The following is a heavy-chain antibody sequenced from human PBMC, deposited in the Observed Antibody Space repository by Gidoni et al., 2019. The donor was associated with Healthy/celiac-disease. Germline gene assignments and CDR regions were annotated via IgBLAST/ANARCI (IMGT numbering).Heavy chain of an antibody. CDR2: IKSKTDGGTT. Sequence: EVQLVESGGGLVKPGGSLRLSCAASGFPFSNAWMSWVRQAPGKGLEWVGRIKSKTDGGTTDYAAPVKGRFTISRDDSKNTLYLQMNSLKTEDTAVYYCTTPYDYVWGSYRYAYRGGDYWGQGTLVTVSS. CDR1: GFPFSNAW. D-gene: IGHD3-16*02. V-gene: IGHV3-15*01. CDR3: TTPYDYVWGSYRYAYRGGDY. J-gene: IGHJ4*02.